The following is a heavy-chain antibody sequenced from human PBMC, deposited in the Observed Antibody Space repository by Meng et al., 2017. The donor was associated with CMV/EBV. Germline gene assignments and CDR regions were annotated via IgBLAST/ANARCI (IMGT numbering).Heavy chain of an antibody. Sequence: GESLKISCAASGFSFSNYAMHWVRQAPGKGLEYVSAISSDGGSPYYADSVKGRFTISRDNSKNTLYLQMGSLRAEDMAVYYCARKHCSSTSCYSPYFDYWGQGTLVTVSS. V-gene: IGHV3-64*02. CDR3: ARKHCSSTSCYSPYFDY. CDR2: ISSDGGSP. J-gene: IGHJ4*02. D-gene: IGHD2-2*02. CDR1: GFSFSNYA.